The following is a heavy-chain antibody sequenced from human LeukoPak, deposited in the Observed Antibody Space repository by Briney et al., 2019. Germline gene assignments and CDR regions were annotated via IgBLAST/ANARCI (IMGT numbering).Heavy chain of an antibody. CDR2: ISAYNGNT. CDR3: ARGDYYGSGTYYKKTVDY. Sequence: GASVKVSCKASGYTFTSYGISWVRQAPGQGLEWMGWISAYNGNTNYAQKLQGRVTMTTDTSTGTAYMELRSLRSDDTAVYYCARGDYYGSGTYYKKTVDYWGQGTLVTVSS. V-gene: IGHV1-18*01. D-gene: IGHD3-10*01. CDR1: GYTFTSYG. J-gene: IGHJ4*02.